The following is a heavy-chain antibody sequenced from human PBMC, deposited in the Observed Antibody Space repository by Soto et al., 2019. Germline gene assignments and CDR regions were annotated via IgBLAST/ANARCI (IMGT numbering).Heavy chain of an antibody. J-gene: IGHJ4*02. CDR2: IYYSGST. CDR1: GGSISSSSYY. D-gene: IGHD1-1*01. V-gene: IGHV4-39*01. Sequence: SETLSLTCTVSGGSISSSSYYWGWIRQPPGKGLEWIGSIYYSGSTYYIPSLKSRVTISVDTSKNQFSLKLSSLTAADTAVYYCARHTPHELDFDYWGQGTLVTVSS. CDR3: ARHTPHELDFDY.